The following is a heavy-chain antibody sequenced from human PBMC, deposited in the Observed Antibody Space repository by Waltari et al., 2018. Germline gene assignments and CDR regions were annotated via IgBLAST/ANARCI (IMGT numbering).Heavy chain of an antibody. CDR3: ARVPTVTTGYYYGMDV. J-gene: IGHJ6*02. V-gene: IGHV4-61*09. Sequence: QMQLQESGPGLVKPSQTLSLTCTVSGGSISSGSYYWSWIRQPAGKGLEWIGYIYTSGSTNYNPSLKSRVTISVDTSKNQFSLKLSSVTAADTAVYYCARVPTVTTGYYYGMDVWSQGTTVTVSS. CDR1: GGSISSGSYY. D-gene: IGHD4-17*01. CDR2: IYTSGST.